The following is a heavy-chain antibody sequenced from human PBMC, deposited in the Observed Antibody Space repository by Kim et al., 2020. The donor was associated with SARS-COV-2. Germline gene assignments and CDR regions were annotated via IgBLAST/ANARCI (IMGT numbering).Heavy chain of an antibody. J-gene: IGHJ4*02. CDR2: VYYSGST. Sequence: SETLSLTCTVSGASISSSGYYWGWIRQPPGKGLEWIGSVYYSGSTYYNPSLKSRVTISVDTSKNQFSLKLSSVTAADTAVYYCARHFCGTCIRFLGLFKVDSWGPGTLVTVSS. CDR3: ARHFCGTCIRFLGLFKVDS. D-gene: IGHD2-21*01. V-gene: IGHV4-39*01. CDR1: GASISSSGYY.